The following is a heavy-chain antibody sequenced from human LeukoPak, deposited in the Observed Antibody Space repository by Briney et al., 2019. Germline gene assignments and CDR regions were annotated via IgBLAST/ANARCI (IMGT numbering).Heavy chain of an antibody. Sequence: KASETLSLTCTVSGGSISSFYWSWIRQSPGKELEWIGYIYYSGNTKYNPSLKSRITMSVDTSKNQFSLKLSSVTAADTAVYYCARVRYSDSSVLTRKRSYYFDYWGQGTLVTVSS. CDR1: GGSISSFY. J-gene: IGHJ4*02. CDR2: IYYSGNT. V-gene: IGHV4-59*12. CDR3: ARVRYSDSSVLTRKRSYYFDY. D-gene: IGHD3-22*01.